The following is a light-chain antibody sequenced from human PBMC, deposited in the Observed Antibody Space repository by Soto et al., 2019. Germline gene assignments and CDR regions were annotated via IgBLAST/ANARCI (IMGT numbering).Light chain of an antibody. J-gene: IGKJ2*01. Sequence: EIVMTQSPATLSVSPGERVTLSCRASQSVRTNLAWYQQKPGQAPRRLIYGASTRPTGVPARFSGRGSGTEFTLTISSLQSEDFAIYFCQQYNDWPPVYTFGQGTKLEIK. CDR3: QQYNDWPPVYT. V-gene: IGKV3-15*01. CDR1: QSVRTN. CDR2: GAS.